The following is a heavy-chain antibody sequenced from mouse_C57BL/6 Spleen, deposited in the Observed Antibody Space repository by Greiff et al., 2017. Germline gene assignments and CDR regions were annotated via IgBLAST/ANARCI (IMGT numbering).Heavy chain of an antibody. CDR2: ISDGGSYT. J-gene: IGHJ2*01. CDR3: ARAGDHYEYFDY. CDR1: GFTFSSYA. D-gene: IGHD1-1*01. V-gene: IGHV5-4*01. Sequence: EVQLVESGGGLVKPGGSLKLSCAASGFTFSSYAMSWVRQTPEKRLEWVATISDGGSYTYYPDNVKGRFTISRDNAKNNLYLQMSHLKSEDTAMYYCARAGDHYEYFDYWGQGTTLTVSS.